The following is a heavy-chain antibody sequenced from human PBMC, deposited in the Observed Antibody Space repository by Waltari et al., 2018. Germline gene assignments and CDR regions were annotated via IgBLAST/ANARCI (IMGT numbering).Heavy chain of an antibody. Sequence: QVQLVESGGGVVQPGTSLRLSCAGSGFPFRNHAKHWVRPAPGVVVEWGAFIPSGTSHKYFDDSVKARFTISGGNAENMLDLQRNSLTTDDTAVYYCARQQPVVGQWVVNYWGQGTLVIVSS. V-gene: IGHV3-30*01. CDR2: IPSGTSHK. J-gene: IGHJ4*02. CDR1: GFPFRNHA. D-gene: IGHD6-19*01. CDR3: ARQQPVVGQWVVNY.